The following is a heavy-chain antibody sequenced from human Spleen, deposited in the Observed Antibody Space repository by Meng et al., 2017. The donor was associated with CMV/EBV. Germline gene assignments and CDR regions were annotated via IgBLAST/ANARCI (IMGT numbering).Heavy chain of an antibody. J-gene: IGHJ4*02. D-gene: IGHD2-2*01. V-gene: IGHV4-30-4*08. Sequence: QVQLQESGPGLVKPSQTLSLTCTVSGGSISSGDYYWSWIRQPPGKGLEWIGYIYYSGSTYYNPSLKSRVTISVDTSKNQFSLKLSSVTAADTAMYYCARGGGCSSSSCDLDYWGQGVLVTVSS. CDR3: ARGGGCSSSSCDLDY. CDR1: GGSISSGDYY. CDR2: IYYSGST.